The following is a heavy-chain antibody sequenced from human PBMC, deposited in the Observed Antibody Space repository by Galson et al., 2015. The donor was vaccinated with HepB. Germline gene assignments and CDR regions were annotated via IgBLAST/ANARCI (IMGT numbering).Heavy chain of an antibody. D-gene: IGHD2-8*01. V-gene: IGHV3-74*01. CDR2: ISSDGSST. CDR3: VLINIVYPIGSSSNTYGMDV. CDR1: GFTFSKYW. Sequence: SLRLSCAASGFTFSKYWMHWVRQAPGKGLVWVSRISSDGSSTRDADSVKGRFTTSRDNAKNTLYLQMNSLRAEDTAIYYCVLINIVYPIGSSSNTYGMDVWGQGTAVTVSS. J-gene: IGHJ6*02.